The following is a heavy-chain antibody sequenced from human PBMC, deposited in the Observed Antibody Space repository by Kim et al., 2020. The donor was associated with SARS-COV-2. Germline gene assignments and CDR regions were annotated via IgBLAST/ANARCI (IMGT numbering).Heavy chain of an antibody. D-gene: IGHD3-22*01. Sequence: GGSLRLSCAASGFNFNNYAMNWVRQAPGKGLEWVSGMTGDGSETYYADSVKGRFTISRDNSRNTLYLQMSSLTAEDTAVYYCTKRDFSDSSTFSPFFDTWGQGTLVTVAS. CDR3: TKRDFSDSSTFSPFFDT. CDR1: GFNFNNYA. V-gene: IGHV3-23*01. J-gene: IGHJ4*02. CDR2: MTGDGSET.